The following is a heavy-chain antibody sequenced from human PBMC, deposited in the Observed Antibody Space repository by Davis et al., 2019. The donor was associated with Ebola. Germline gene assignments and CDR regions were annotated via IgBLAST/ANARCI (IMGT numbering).Heavy chain of an antibody. CDR2: ISSSSSTI. V-gene: IGHV3-48*02. CDR3: ARVRYGDYMHLRFDP. D-gene: IGHD4-17*01. J-gene: IGHJ5*02. CDR1: GFTFSSYS. Sequence: PGGSLRLSCAASGFTFSSYSMNWVRQAPGKGLEWVSYISSSSSTIYYADSVKGRFTISRDNAKNSLYLQMNSLRDEDTAVYYCARVRYGDYMHLRFDPWGQGTLVTASS.